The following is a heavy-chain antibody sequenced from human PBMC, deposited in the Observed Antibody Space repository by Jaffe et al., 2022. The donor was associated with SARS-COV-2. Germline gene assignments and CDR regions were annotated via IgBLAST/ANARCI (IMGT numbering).Heavy chain of an antibody. V-gene: IGHV3-33*01. CDR2: IWYDGTRQ. CDR3: TRGYYGSGVDFDY. CDR1: GFTFSNYG. D-gene: IGHD3-10*01. J-gene: IGHJ4*02. Sequence: QVQLVESGGGVVQPGRSLRLSCAASGFTFSNYGMNWVRQAPGKGLEWVAGIWYDGTRQFYAHSVKDRFTISRDNSKDTLYVQMNSLRAEDTAVYYCTRGYYGSGVDFDYWGPGTLVTASS.